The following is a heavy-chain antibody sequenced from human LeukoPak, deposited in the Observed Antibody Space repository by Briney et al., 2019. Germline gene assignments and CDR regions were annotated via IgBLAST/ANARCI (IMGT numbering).Heavy chain of an antibody. CDR1: GYTFTSYG. CDR3: ARDGAGDIVVVPASVIDAFDI. D-gene: IGHD2-2*01. Sequence: ASVKVSCKASGYTFTSYGIGWVRQAPGQGLEWMGWISAYNGNTNYAQKLQGRVTMTTDTSTSTAYMELRSLRSDDTAVYYCARDGAGDIVVVPASVIDAFDIWGQGTMVTVSS. J-gene: IGHJ3*02. CDR2: ISAYNGNT. V-gene: IGHV1-18*01.